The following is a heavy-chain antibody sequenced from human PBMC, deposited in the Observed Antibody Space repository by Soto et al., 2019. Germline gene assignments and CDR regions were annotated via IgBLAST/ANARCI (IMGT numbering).Heavy chain of an antibody. J-gene: IGHJ4*02. CDR3: ATGGLDRTNFGGACYTLDY. Sequence: QVQLVESGGGVVQPGRSLRLSCAASGFTFSSYGMHWVRQAPGKGLEWVAIINFDGSYKYYADSVKGRFTISRDNSRNTLYRQMDSLSAEDTAVYYSATGGLDRTNFGGACYTLDYWGQGNLVTASS. V-gene: IGHV3-33*01. CDR2: INFDGSYK. CDR1: GFTFSSYG. D-gene: IGHD2-21*02.